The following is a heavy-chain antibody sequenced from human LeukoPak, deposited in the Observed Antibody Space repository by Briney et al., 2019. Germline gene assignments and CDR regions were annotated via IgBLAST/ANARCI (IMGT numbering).Heavy chain of an antibody. D-gene: IGHD3-3*01. Sequence: TSETLSLTCAVYGGSFSGYYWSWIRQPPGKGLEWIGEINHSGSTNYNPSLKSRVTISVDTSKNQFSLKLSSVTAADTAVYYCAREKPLRSQEFYYYYYYMDVWGKGTTVTVSS. CDR2: INHSGST. CDR3: AREKPLRSQEFYYYYYYMDV. V-gene: IGHV4-34*01. CDR1: GGSFSGYY. J-gene: IGHJ6*03.